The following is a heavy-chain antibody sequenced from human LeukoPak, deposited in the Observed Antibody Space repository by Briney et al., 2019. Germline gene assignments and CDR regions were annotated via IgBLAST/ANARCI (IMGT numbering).Heavy chain of an antibody. CDR3: ARARYYDFWSGYYGTYYFDY. J-gene: IGHJ4*02. V-gene: IGHV4-59*01. CDR1: GGSISSYY. D-gene: IGHD3-3*01. CDR2: IYYSGST. Sequence: SETLSLTCTVSGGSISSYYWSWIRQPPGKGLERIGYIYYSGSTNYNPSLKSRVTISVDTSKNQFSLKLSSVTAADTAVYYCARARYYDFWSGYYGTYYFDYWGQGTLVTVSS.